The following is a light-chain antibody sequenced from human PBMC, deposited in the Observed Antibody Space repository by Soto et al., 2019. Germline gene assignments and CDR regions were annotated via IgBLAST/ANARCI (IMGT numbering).Light chain of an antibody. CDR1: QTVRNNY. CDR3: QQRSNWQVT. V-gene: IGKV3D-20*02. J-gene: IGKJ5*01. Sequence: EFVLTQSPGTLSLSPGERATLSCRASQTVRNNYLAWYQQKPGQAPRLLIYDASSRATGIPDRFSGGGSGTDFTLTISRLEPEDFAVYYCQQRSNWQVTFGQGTRLEI. CDR2: DAS.